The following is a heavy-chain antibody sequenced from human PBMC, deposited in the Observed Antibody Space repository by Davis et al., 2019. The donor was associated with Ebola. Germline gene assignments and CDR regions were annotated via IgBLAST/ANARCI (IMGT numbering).Heavy chain of an antibody. D-gene: IGHD3-10*01. CDR1: GFTFSSYA. CDR3: ARDRALYYYGSGALDY. J-gene: IGHJ4*02. Sequence: GESLKISCAASGFTFSSYAMHWVRQAPGKGLEWVAVISYDGSNKYYADSVKGRFTISRDNSKNTLYLQMNSLRAEDTAVYYCARDRALYYYGSGALDYWGQGTLVTVSS. V-gene: IGHV3-30-3*01. CDR2: ISYDGSNK.